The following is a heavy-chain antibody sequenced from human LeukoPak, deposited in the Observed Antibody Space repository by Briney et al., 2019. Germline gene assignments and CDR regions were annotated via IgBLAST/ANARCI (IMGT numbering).Heavy chain of an antibody. Sequence: GGSLRLSCAAYGFTFSSYAMSWVRQAPGKWPEWVSGISGSGGSTYHGDSVKGRCTISRDNSKNTLYLQMNSLRAEDTAVYYCAKNLREQQLDSYFDYWGQGTLVTVSS. J-gene: IGHJ4*02. CDR1: GFTFSSYA. V-gene: IGHV3-23*01. D-gene: IGHD6-13*01. CDR3: AKNLREQQLDSYFDY. CDR2: ISGSGGST.